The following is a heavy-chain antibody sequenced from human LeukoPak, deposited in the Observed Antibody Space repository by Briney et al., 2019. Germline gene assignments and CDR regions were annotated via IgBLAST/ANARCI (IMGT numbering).Heavy chain of an antibody. Sequence: GGSLRLSCAASGFTFSDCNMSWIRQAPGKGLEWVSYISSSSRYTNYADSVKGRFTISRDNDKNSLYLQMNSLRAEDTAVYYCARDARGYSYGYADYYYGMDVWGQGTTVTVSS. D-gene: IGHD5-18*01. CDR3: ARDARGYSYGYADYYYGMDV. CDR1: GFTFSDCN. V-gene: IGHV3-11*06. J-gene: IGHJ6*02. CDR2: ISSSSRYT.